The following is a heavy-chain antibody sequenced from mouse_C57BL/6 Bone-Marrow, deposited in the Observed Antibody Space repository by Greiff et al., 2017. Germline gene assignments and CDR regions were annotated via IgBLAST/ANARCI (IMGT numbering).Heavy chain of an antibody. D-gene: IGHD1-1*01. J-gene: IGHJ3*01. V-gene: IGHV1-85*01. CDR2: IYPRDGST. CDR3: ARSSYYYGSSYSWFAY. CDR1: GYTFTSYD. Sequence: VKLLESGPELVKPGASVKLSCKASGYTFTSYDINWVKQRPGQGLEWIGWIYPRDGSTKYNEMFKGKATLTVDTSSSTAYMELPSLTSEDSAVYFCARSSYYYGSSYSWFAYWGQGTLVTVSA.